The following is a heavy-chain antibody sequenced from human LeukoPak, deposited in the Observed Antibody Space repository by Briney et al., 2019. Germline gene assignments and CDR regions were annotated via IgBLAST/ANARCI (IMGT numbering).Heavy chain of an antibody. CDR3: ATHSASSGWPFDY. CDR1: GYTLTELS. V-gene: IGHV1-24*01. J-gene: IGHJ4*02. D-gene: IGHD6-19*01. CDR2: FDPEDGET. Sequence: ASVKVTCKVSGYTLTELSMHWVRQAPGKGLEWMGGFDPEDGETIYAQKFQGRVTMTEDTSTDTAYMELSSLRSEDTAVYYCATHSASSGWPFDYWGQGTLVTVSS.